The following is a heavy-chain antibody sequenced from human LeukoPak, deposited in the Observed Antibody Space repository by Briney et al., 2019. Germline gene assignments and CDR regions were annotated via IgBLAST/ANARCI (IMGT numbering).Heavy chain of an antibody. Sequence: LPGEALRLSCATSLFTLSSYAMSSVRQAPGKGLEWVSAISGSGGSTYDADSVKGRFTISRDNPKITLYLQMHSLRAENTAVYYCAKVERAPIWGVFDNRGKGTLVTVSS. CDR1: LFTLSSYA. CDR2: ISGSGGST. CDR3: AKVERAPIWGVFDN. J-gene: IGHJ4*02. V-gene: IGHV3-23*01. D-gene: IGHD3-16*01.